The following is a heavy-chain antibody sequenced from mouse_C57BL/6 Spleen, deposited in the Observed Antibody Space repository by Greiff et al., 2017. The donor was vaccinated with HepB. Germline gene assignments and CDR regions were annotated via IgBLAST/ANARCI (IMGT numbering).Heavy chain of an antibody. CDR3: ARLYGSSSWFAY. CDR2: IDPSDSYT. J-gene: IGHJ3*01. Sequence: QVQLQQPGAELVKPGASVKLSCKASGYTFTSYWMQWVKQRPGQGLEWIGEIDPSDSYTNYNQKFKGKATLTVDTSSSTAYMQLSSLTSEDSAVYYCARLYGSSSWFAYWGQGTLVTVSA. V-gene: IGHV1-50*01. CDR1: GYTFTSYW. D-gene: IGHD1-1*01.